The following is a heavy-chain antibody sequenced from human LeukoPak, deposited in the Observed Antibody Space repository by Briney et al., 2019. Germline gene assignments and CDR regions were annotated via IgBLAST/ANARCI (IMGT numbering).Heavy chain of an antibody. D-gene: IGHD1-1*01. CDR3: ARIGNYYFDY. Sequence: SETLSLTCTVSGGSVSTYYWNWIRQPPGKGLEWIGRIYTSGSTNYNPSLKSRVTMSVDTSKNQSSLKLTSVTAADTAVYYCARIGNYYFDYWGQGTLVTVSS. CDR2: IYTSGST. J-gene: IGHJ4*02. V-gene: IGHV4-4*07. CDR1: GGSVSTYY.